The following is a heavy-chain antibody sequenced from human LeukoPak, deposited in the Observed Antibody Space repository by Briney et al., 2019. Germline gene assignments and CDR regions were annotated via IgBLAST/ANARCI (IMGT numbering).Heavy chain of an antibody. Sequence: PSETLSLTCTVSGASITNSLYYWGWIRQPPGKGLEWIATVYYTGSTYYNPSLKSRVTISVDRSKNQFSLKLSSVTAADTAVYYCARGFKLYAWPTEWFDPWGQGTLVTVSS. D-gene: IGHD2-8*01. CDR1: GASITNSLYY. J-gene: IGHJ5*02. V-gene: IGHV4-39*07. CDR2: VYYTGST. CDR3: ARGFKLYAWPTEWFDP.